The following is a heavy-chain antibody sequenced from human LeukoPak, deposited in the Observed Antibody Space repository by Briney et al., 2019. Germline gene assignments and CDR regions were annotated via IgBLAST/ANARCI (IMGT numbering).Heavy chain of an antibody. CDR3: TRARAPYSSSSRYWFDP. Sequence: PGGSLRLSCTASGFTFGDYAMSWFRPAPGKGVGWVGFIRSKGYGGTTEYAASVKGRFTISRDDSKSIAYLQMNSLKTEDTAVYYCTRARAPYSSSSRYWFDPWGQGTLVTVSS. J-gene: IGHJ5*02. CDR2: IRSKGYGGTT. V-gene: IGHV3-49*03. D-gene: IGHD6-6*01. CDR1: GFTFGDYA.